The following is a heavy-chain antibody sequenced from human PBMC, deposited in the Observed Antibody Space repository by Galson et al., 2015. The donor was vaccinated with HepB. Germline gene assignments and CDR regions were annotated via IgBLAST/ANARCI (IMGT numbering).Heavy chain of an antibody. CDR3: AKHPNPNGY. D-gene: IGHD1-14*01. V-gene: IGHV3-23*01. CDR2: ISGSGDNT. J-gene: IGHJ4*02. CDR1: GFTFRNSA. Sequence: SLGLACAASGFTFRNSAISWARQAQGKGLEWVSTISGSGDNTYYAASVKGRFIISRATSKNILYLPMNSLSAEDTDVYYCAKHPNPNGYWCQGTLVTVSS.